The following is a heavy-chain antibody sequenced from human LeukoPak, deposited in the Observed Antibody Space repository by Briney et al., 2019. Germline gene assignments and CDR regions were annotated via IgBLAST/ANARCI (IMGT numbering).Heavy chain of an antibody. V-gene: IGHV4-39*02. CDR3: SRESGAFCPFGY. Sequence: KPSETLSLTCTVSGGSISSSSYYWGWIRQPPGKGLEWIGSIYYSGSTYYNPSLKSRVTISVDTSKNQFSLKLSSVTAADTAVYYCSRESGAFCPFGYWGQGTLVIVPP. D-gene: IGHD1-26*01. CDR2: IYYSGST. CDR1: GGSISSSSYY. J-gene: IGHJ4*02.